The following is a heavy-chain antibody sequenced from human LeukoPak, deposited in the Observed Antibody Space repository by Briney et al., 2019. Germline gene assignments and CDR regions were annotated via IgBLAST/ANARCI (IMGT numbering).Heavy chain of an antibody. J-gene: IGHJ4*01. CDR3: ARSSSTWYPLFDY. CDR1: GFSFSDYY. Sequence: PGGYLRLSCAASGFSFSDYYMDWVRQAPGKGLEWVGRTRNKANSYTTEYAASVKGRFAISRDDSKNSLYLQMNSLKIEDTAIYYCARSSSTWYPLFDYWGQGTLVTVSS. V-gene: IGHV3-72*01. D-gene: IGHD6-13*01. CDR2: TRNKANSYTT.